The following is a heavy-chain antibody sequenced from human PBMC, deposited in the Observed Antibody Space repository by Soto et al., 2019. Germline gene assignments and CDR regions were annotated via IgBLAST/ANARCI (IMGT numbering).Heavy chain of an antibody. J-gene: IGHJ6*04. Sequence: QITLKESGPTLVKPTQTLTLTCTFSGFSFTTYGVGVGWIRQAPGKAPEWLALIYWDDQKTFRSSLESRLTITKDTSKDQVVLTITNMEPVDTATYYCTKKGQYHDSSACGRDCYMDVWGKGTTVTVSS. V-gene: IGHV2-5*02. D-gene: IGHD2-2*01. CDR3: TKKGQYHDSSACGRDCYMDV. CDR2: IYWDDQK. CDR1: GFSFTTYGVG.